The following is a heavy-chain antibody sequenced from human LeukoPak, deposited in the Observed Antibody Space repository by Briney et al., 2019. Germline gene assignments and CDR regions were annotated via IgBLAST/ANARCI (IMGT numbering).Heavy chain of an antibody. CDR3: ARQTGNFDY. D-gene: IGHD1-14*01. CDR2: INPGDSDT. Sequence: GESLQISCEGSGYNFSNCLIGWVRQMPGKGLEWMGIINPGDSDTRYSPSFQGQVTISADKSISTAYLQWNSLKASDTAIYYCARQTGNFDYWGQGTLVTVSS. CDR1: GYNFSNCL. J-gene: IGHJ4*02. V-gene: IGHV5-51*01.